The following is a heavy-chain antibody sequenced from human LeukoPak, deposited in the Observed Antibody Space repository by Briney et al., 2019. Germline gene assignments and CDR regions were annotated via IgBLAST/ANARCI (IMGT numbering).Heavy chain of an antibody. J-gene: IGHJ3*02. CDR2: IYTSGST. CDR1: GGSISSYY. Sequence: PSETLSLTCTVSGGSISSYYWSWTRQPAGKGLEWIGRIYTSGSTNYNPSLKSRVTMSVDTSKNQFSLKLSSVTAADAAVYYCARETSSSWFLDGAFDIWGQGTMVTVSS. D-gene: IGHD6-13*01. V-gene: IGHV4-4*07. CDR3: ARETSSSWFLDGAFDI.